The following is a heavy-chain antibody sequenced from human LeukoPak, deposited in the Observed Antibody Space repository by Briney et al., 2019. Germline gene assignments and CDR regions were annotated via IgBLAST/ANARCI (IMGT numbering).Heavy chain of an antibody. Sequence: EASVKVSCKASGGTFSSYAISWVRQAPGQGLEWMGRIIPILGIANYAQKFQGRVTITADKSTSTAYMELSSLRSEDTAVYYCAKLDRRLYSSGWLFDYWGQGTLVTVSS. CDR3: AKLDRRLYSSGWLFDY. CDR2: IIPILGIA. D-gene: IGHD6-19*01. J-gene: IGHJ4*02. CDR1: GGTFSSYA. V-gene: IGHV1-69*04.